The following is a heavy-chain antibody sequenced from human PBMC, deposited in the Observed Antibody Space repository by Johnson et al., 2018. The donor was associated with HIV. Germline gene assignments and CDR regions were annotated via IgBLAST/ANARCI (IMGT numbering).Heavy chain of an antibody. CDR1: GFSISNYW. V-gene: IGHV3-7*04. J-gene: IGHJ3*02. D-gene: IGHD3-3*01. CDR3: ARGFRSAFVDSFDI. CDR2: IKQDGSAK. Sequence: VQLVESGGGLVQRGGSLRLSCSGSGFSISNYWMSWVRQAPGTGLEWVAYIKQDGSAKHYVDSVEGRFTISRDNAKNSLYLQMDSLSVGDTAGYYCARGFRSAFVDSFDIWGQGRMVTVSS.